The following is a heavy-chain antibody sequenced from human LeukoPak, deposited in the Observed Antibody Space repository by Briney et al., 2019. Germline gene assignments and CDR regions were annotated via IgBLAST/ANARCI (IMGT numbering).Heavy chain of an antibody. J-gene: IGHJ4*02. CDR3: AREQQQLASHYFDY. Sequence: SETLSLTCTVSGGSISSYYWSWIRQPPGKGLEWIGYIYYSGSTNYNPSLKSRVTISVDTSKNQFSLKLSSVTAADTAVYYCAREQQQLASHYFDYWGRGTLVTVSS. V-gene: IGHV4-59*01. CDR2: IYYSGST. D-gene: IGHD6-13*01. CDR1: GGSISSYY.